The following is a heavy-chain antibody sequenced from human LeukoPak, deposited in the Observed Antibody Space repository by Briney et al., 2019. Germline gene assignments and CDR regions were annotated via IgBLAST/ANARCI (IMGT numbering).Heavy chain of an antibody. CDR2: ISWNSGSI. V-gene: IGHV3-9*01. Sequence: GGSLRLSCAASGFTFDDYAMHWVRQAPGKGLEWVSSISWNSGSIGYADSVKGRFTISRDNAKNSLYLQMNSLRAEDTAVYYCAKEGGDYDFWSGPNYDQRFDYWGQGTLVTVSS. J-gene: IGHJ4*02. CDR3: AKEGGDYDFWSGPNYDQRFDY. CDR1: GFTFDDYA. D-gene: IGHD3-3*01.